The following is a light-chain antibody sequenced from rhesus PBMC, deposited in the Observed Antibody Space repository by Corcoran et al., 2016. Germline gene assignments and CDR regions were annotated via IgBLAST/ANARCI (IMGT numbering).Light chain of an antibody. CDR1: QSLLHRGGKTY. Sequence: DIVMTQTPLSLPVTPGEPASISCRSSQSLLHRGGKTYLYWYLQKPGQSPLLLIHAVSNRASGVPDRFMGSGAGTYFILKISRVDAEEVGGYYCMQGIQLPLTFGGGTKVEIK. CDR2: AVS. J-gene: IGKJ4*01. V-gene: IGKV2-90*01. CDR3: MQGIQLPLT.